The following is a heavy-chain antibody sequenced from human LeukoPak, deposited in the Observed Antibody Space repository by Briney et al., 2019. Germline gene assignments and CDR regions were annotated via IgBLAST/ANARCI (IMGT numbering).Heavy chain of an antibody. CDR3: ATVAVAGSENYFDY. J-gene: IGHJ4*02. CDR1: GYSISSGYY. CDR2: IYHSGST. Sequence: PSETLSLTCTVSGYSISSGYYWGWIRQPPGKGLEWIGSIYHSGSTYYNPSLKSRVTISVDTSKNQFSLKLSSVTAADTAVYYCATVAVAGSENYFDYWGQGTLVTVSS. D-gene: IGHD6-19*01. V-gene: IGHV4-38-2*02.